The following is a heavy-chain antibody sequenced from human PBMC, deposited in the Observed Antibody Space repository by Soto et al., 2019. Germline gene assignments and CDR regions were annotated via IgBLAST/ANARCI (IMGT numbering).Heavy chain of an antibody. D-gene: IGHD2-15*01. CDR2: IYWDDDK. V-gene: IGHV2-5*02. Sequence: QITLKESGPPLVKPTQTLTLTCTFSGFSLSTHGVGVGWVRQPAGKALEWLALIYWDDDKRYSASLNSRLTITKATSKTQLVLTMTNIDPVDTATYSCAHAMLYCTGGSCSTWFDSWGQGTLVTVSS. CDR1: GFSLSTHGVG. CDR3: AHAMLYCTGGSCSTWFDS. J-gene: IGHJ5*01.